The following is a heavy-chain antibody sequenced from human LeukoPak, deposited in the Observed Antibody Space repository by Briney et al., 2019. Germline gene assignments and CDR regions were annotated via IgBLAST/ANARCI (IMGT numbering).Heavy chain of an antibody. CDR1: GYALTELS. J-gene: IGHJ6*02. CDR3: ATGPARPHLSYYYYFGMDV. Sequence: ASVKVSCKVSGYALTELSMHWVRQAPGKGLEWMGGFDPEDGETIYAQKFQGRVTMTEDTSTDTAYMELSSLRSEDTAVYYCATGPARPHLSYYYYFGMDVWGQGTTVTVSS. V-gene: IGHV1-24*01. CDR2: FDPEDGET.